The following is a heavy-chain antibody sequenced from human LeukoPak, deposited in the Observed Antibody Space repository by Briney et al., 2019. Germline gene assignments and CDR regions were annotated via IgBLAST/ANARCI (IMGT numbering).Heavy chain of an antibody. V-gene: IGHV1-69*06. CDR2: IIPIFGTA. J-gene: IGHJ4*02. Sequence: GASVKVSCKASGGTFSSYAISWVRQAPGQGLEWMGGIIPIFGTANYAQKFQGRVTITADKSTSTAYMELSSLRSEDTAVYYCARALIFDYYDSSGYYFDYWGQGTLVTVSS. CDR3: ARALIFDYYDSSGYYFDY. CDR1: GGTFSSYA. D-gene: IGHD3-22*01.